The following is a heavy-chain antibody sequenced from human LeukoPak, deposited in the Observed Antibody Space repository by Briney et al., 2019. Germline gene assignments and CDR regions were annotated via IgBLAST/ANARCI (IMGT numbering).Heavy chain of an antibody. CDR2: IKQHGNEK. D-gene: IGHD3-16*01. V-gene: IGHV3-7*05. CDR3: ARVRGGYYFDY. CDR1: GFIFSSYW. Sequence: PGGSLRLSRAASGFIFSSYWMTWVRQAPGKGLEWVANIKQHGNEKYYVDSVKGRFTISRDNAKNSLHQQMNSLRAEDTAVYYCARVRGGYYFDYWGQGTLVTVSS. J-gene: IGHJ4*02.